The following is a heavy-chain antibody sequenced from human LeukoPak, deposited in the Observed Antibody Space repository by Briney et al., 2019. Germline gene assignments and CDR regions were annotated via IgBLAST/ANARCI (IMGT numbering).Heavy chain of an antibody. CDR2: ISGSGGST. D-gene: IGHD3-16*01. Sequence: PGGSLRLSCAASGFTVSSNYMSWVRQAPGKGLEWVSAISGSGGSTYYADSVKGRFTISRDNSKNTLYLQMNSLRAEDTAVYYCALEGGEPPSDFDYWGQGTLVTVSS. CDR3: ALEGGEPPSDFDY. CDR1: GFTVSSNY. V-gene: IGHV3-23*01. J-gene: IGHJ4*02.